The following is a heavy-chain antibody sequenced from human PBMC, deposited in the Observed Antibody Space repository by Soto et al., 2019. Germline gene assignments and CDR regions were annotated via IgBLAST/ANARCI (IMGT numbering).Heavy chain of an antibody. CDR3: ASQYHYDNIGDYYSDK. D-gene: IGHD3-22*01. V-gene: IGHV4-38-2*01. CDR1: GYSTSRDYY. J-gene: IGHJ4*02. Sequence: SETLSLTCAVAGYSTSRDYYWGWTRQPPGKGLEWIGSVHHSGSTYYSRSLKSRVTLSVDTSKNQFSLKLSSVTAADTAVYYCASQYHYDNIGDYYSDKWGPGPLVTVSS. CDR2: VHHSGST.